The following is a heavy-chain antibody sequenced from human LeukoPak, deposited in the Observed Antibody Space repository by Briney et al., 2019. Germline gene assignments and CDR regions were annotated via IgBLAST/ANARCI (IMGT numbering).Heavy chain of an antibody. Sequence: PGGSLRLSCAASGFTLRSYSMKWVRQAPGEGLEGVSAINGSGGSTYYADSVKGRFTISRDNSKNTLYLQMNSLRAEDTAVYYCAKVSRGPLRIPLYYFDYWGQGTLVTVSS. D-gene: IGHD3-10*01. CDR2: INGSGGST. CDR1: GFTLRSYS. CDR3: AKVSRGPLRIPLYYFDY. J-gene: IGHJ4*02. V-gene: IGHV3-23*01.